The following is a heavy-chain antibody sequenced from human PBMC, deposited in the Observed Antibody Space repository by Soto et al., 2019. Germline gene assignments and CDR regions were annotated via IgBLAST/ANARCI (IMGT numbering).Heavy chain of an antibody. V-gene: IGHV5-51*01. Sequence: PGESLKISCELSGYTFTIYCIGLVRQMPGKGLEWMGIIYPSDSDTRYSPSFQGQVTISADQSINTAYLQWDSLKASDTAIYYCARPANTVADHFDLWGQGTPVTVSS. J-gene: IGHJ4*02. D-gene: IGHD4-17*01. CDR3: ARPANTVADHFDL. CDR2: IYPSDSDT. CDR1: GYTFTIYC.